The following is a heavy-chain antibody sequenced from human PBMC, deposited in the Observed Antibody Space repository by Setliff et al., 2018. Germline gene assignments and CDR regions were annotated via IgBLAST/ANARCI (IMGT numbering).Heavy chain of an antibody. D-gene: IGHD3-3*01. V-gene: IGHV4-39*07. J-gene: IGHJ4*02. CDR2: IYYSGST. Sequence: SETLSLTCTVSGGSISSSSYYWGWIRQPPGKGLEWIGSIYYSGSTYYNPSLKSRVTISVDTSKNQFSLKLSSVTAADTAVYYCARVSMYYNFWSGYYGERGEYFDYWGQGTLVTVSS. CDR1: GGSISSSSYY. CDR3: ARVSMYYNFWSGYYGERGEYFDY.